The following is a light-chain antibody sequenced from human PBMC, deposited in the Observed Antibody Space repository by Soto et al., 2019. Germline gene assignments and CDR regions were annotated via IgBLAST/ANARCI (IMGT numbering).Light chain of an antibody. CDR2: DAF. CDR1: QNVKTR. CDR3: QQYDEWPLT. V-gene: IGKV3-15*01. Sequence: EKVMTQSPATLSVSPGERATLSCRASQNVKTRLAWYQRKPGQAPRPLIYDAFSRATGIPARFSGSASGTEFTLTISSLQSEDFAVYYCQQYDEWPLTFGGGSKVEIK. J-gene: IGKJ4*01.